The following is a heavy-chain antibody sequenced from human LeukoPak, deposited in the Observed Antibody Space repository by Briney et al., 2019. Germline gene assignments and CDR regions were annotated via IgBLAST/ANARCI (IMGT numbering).Heavy chain of an antibody. D-gene: IGHD3-9*01. CDR2: IYYSGST. CDR3: ARDGRYYDILTGYYYYYYMDV. V-gene: IGHV4-39*07. CDR1: GGSISSSSYY. J-gene: IGHJ6*03. Sequence: PSETLSLTCTVSGGSISSSSYYWGWIRQPPGKGLEWIGSIYYSGSTYYNPSLKSRVTISVDTSKNQFSLKLSSVTAADTAVYYCARDGRYYDILTGYYYYYYMDVWGKGTTVTVSS.